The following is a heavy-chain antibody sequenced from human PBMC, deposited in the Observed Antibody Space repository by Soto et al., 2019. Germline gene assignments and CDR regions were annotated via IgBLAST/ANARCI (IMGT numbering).Heavy chain of an antibody. Sequence: GGSLRLSCAASGFTFSSYGMHWVRQAPGKGLEWVAVISYDGSNKYYADSVKGRFTISRDNSKNTLYLQMNSLRAEDTAVYYCAKDLGPRGITMVRGVTGLFDYWGQGTLVTVSS. CDR3: AKDLGPRGITMVRGVTGLFDY. CDR2: ISYDGSNK. D-gene: IGHD3-10*01. V-gene: IGHV3-30*18. CDR1: GFTFSSYG. J-gene: IGHJ4*02.